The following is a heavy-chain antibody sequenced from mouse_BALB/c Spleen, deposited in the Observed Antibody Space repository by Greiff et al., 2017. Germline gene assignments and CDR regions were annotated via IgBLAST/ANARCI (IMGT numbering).Heavy chain of an antibody. CDR1: GYTFTSYW. V-gene: IGHV1S81*02. D-gene: IGHD1-1*01. CDR2: INPSNGRT. CDR3: ASITTVVAD. Sequence: QVQLQQSGAELVKPGASVKLSCKASGYTFTSYWMHWVKQRPGQGLEWIGEINPSNGRTNYNEKFKSKATLTVDKSSSTAYMQLSSLTSEDSAVYYCASITTVVADWGQGTTLTVSS. J-gene: IGHJ2*01.